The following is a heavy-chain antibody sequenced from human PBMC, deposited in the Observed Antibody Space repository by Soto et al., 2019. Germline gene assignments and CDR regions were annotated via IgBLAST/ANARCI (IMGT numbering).Heavy chain of an antibody. J-gene: IGHJ5*02. V-gene: IGHV1-69*01. CDR1: GGTFSNYA. Sequence: QVRLVQSGAEVKKPGASVKVSCKASGGTFSNYAITWLRLAPGQGIEWLGGIIPVFGTVNYAQKFQGRVTITADESTSTAYMELTRLRSEDTAVYYCARDNPYTNSFGNWFDPWGQGTLVIVS. CDR3: ARDNPYTNSFGNWFDP. D-gene: IGHD6-13*01. CDR2: IIPVFGTV.